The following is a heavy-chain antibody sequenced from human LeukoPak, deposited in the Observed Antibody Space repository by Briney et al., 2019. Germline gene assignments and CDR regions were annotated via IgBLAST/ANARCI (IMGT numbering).Heavy chain of an antibody. V-gene: IGHV4-4*07. CDR3: AGLYYYGSGSSFDY. CDR2: IYTSGST. Sequence: SETLSLTCTVSGGSISSYYWSWIRQPAGKGLEWIGRIYTSGSTNYNPSLKSRVTMSVDSSKNQFSLKLSSVTAADTAVYYCAGLYYYGSGSSFDYWGQGTLVTVSS. J-gene: IGHJ4*02. D-gene: IGHD3-10*01. CDR1: GGSISSYY.